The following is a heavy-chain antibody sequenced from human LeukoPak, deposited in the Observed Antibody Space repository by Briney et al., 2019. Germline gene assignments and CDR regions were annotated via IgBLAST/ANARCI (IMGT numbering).Heavy chain of an antibody. J-gene: IGHJ4*02. Sequence: SETLSLTCTVSAGSINNYYWTWIRQPPGKGLEWIGYIYYTGSTNYNPALKSRVTISVDTSKNQFSLKLSSVTAADTAVYYCARVFDYWGQGTLVTVSS. CDR3: ARVFDY. CDR1: AGSINNYY. CDR2: IYYTGST. V-gene: IGHV4-59*08.